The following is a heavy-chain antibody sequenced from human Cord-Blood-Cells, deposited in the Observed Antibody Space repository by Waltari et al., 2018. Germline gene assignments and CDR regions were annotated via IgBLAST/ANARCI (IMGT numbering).Heavy chain of an antibody. CDR2: FDPEDGET. J-gene: IGHJ5*02. CDR3: ATLGYCTGGVCYWNRSFDP. CDR1: GYTLTELS. V-gene: IGHV1-24*01. Sequence: QVQLVQSGAEVKKPGASVKVSCQVSGYTLTELSMHWVRQAPGKGHEWMGCFDPEDGETIYAQKFQGRVTMTEDTSTDTAYMELSSLRSEDTAVYYCATLGYCTGGVCYWNRSFDPWGQGTLVTVSS. D-gene: IGHD2-8*02.